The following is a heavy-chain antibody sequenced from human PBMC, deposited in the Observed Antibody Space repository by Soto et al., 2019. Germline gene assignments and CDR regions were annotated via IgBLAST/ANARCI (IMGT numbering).Heavy chain of an antibody. D-gene: IGHD3-10*01. CDR2: IKQDGSEK. CDR1: GFTFSSYW. J-gene: IGHJ6*02. CDR3: ARFRGSSGSYYDNLYYYYGMDV. Sequence: GGSLRLSCAASGFTFSSYWMSWVRQAPGKGLEWVANIKQDGSEKYYVDSVKGRFTISRDNAKNSLYLQMNSLRAEDTAVYYWARFRGSSGSYYDNLYYYYGMDVWGQGTTVTVSS. V-gene: IGHV3-7*03.